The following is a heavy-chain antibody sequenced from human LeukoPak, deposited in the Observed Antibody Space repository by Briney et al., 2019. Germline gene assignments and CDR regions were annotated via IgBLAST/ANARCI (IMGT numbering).Heavy chain of an antibody. CDR1: GYTLTELS. D-gene: IGHD6-19*01. CDR3: ARDLGVSSSGLTP. Sequence: ASVTVSCKVSGYTLTELSMHWVRQAPGKGLEWMGGFDPEDGETIYAQKFQGRVTMTRDTSISTAYMELSRLRSDDTAVYYCARDLGVSSSGLTPWGQGTLVTVSS. V-gene: IGHV1-24*01. CDR2: FDPEDGET. J-gene: IGHJ5*02.